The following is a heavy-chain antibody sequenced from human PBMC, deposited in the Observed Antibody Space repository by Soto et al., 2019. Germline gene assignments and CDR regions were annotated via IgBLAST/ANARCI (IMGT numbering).Heavy chain of an antibody. CDR3: ARSFCGYSYGPFDY. CDR1: GFSLSTSGMC. V-gene: IGHV2-70*01. Sequence: SGPTLVNPTQTLTLTCTFSGFSLSTSGMCVSWIRQPPGKALEWLALIDWDDDKYYSTSLKTRLTISKDTSKNQVVLTMTNMDPVDTATYYCARSFCGYSYGPFDYWGQGALVTVSS. D-gene: IGHD5-18*01. CDR2: IDWDDDK. J-gene: IGHJ4*02.